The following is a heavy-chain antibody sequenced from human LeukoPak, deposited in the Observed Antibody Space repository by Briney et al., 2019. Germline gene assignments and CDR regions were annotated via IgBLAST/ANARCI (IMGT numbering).Heavy chain of an antibody. CDR2: IYYSGST. V-gene: IGHV4-59*01. J-gene: IGHJ1*01. CDR1: GXSISSYY. Sequence: PSETLPLTCTVSGXSISSYYWSWIRQPPGKGLEWIGYIYYSGSTNYNPSLKSRVTISVDTSKNQFSLKLSSVTAADTAVYYCATTIAAAGLEYFQHWGQGTLVTVSS. D-gene: IGHD6-13*01. CDR3: ATTIAAAGLEYFQH.